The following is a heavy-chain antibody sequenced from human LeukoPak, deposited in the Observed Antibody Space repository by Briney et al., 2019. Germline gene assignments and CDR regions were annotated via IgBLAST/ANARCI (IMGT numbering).Heavy chain of an antibody. CDR3: ARGDYYASSGFDS. CDR2: IYPGDSDS. CDR1: GYSLTSYW. Sequence: GESLKISCQGSGYSLTSYWIGWVRQMPGKGLEWMGIIYPGDSDSRYNPSFQGQVTFSADKSITTAYLQCSSLKASDTAMYYCARGDYYASSGFDSWGQGTLVTVSS. D-gene: IGHD3-22*01. V-gene: IGHV5-51*01. J-gene: IGHJ4*02.